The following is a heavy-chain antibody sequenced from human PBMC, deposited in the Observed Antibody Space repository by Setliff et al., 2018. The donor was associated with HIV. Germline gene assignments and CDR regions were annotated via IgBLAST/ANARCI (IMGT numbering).Heavy chain of an antibody. V-gene: IGHV3-48*03. CDR2: ITGSSDTI. J-gene: IGHJ3*02. CDR3: AKLLGNGGNSDPFDI. CDR1: GFTFSSYE. Sequence: GGSLRLSCAASGFTFSSYEMDWFRQAPGKGLEWVSYITGSSDTIYYADSVKGRFTISRDNAKNSLYLQMNTLRAEDTAVYYCAKLLGNGGNSDPFDIWGQGTSVTVSS. D-gene: IGHD2-21*01.